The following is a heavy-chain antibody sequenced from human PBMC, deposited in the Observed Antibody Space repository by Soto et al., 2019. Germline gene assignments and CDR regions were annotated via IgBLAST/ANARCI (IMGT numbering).Heavy chain of an antibody. J-gene: IGHJ4*02. V-gene: IGHV3-11*01. CDR2: ISSGGTTT. CDR3: AGDPYYYGSAF. Sequence: PGGSLRLSCAASGFIFSDHYMTWIRQAPGKGLEWVSKISSGGTTTYYADSVKGRFTVSRDNAKNSLYLQMNSLRTEDTAVYYCAGDPYYYGSAFWGQGTLVTVSS. CDR1: GFIFSDHY. D-gene: IGHD3-10*01.